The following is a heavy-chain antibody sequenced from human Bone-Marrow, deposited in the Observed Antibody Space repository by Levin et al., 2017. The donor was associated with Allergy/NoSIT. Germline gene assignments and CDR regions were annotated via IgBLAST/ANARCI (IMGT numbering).Heavy chain of an antibody. CDR3: ATDRSVGTTLVHYFDY. V-gene: IGHV3-48*02. Sequence: TGGSLRLSCAVSGFTYAMNWVRQAPGKGLEWVSYIRGSSSNIQYADSVKGRFTTSRDNAKKSLYLQMNSLRDEDTAVYYCATDRSVGTTLVHYFDYWGQGTLVTVSS. J-gene: IGHJ4*02. D-gene: IGHD1-26*01. CDR1: GFTYA. CDR2: IRGSSSNI.